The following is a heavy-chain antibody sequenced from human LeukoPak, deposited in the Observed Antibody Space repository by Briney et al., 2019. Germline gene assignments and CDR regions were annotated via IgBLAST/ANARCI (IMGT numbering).Heavy chain of an antibody. D-gene: IGHD3-3*01. CDR3: ATYDFWSGYLFDY. Sequence: PGESLRLSCAASGFTFTSYAMSWVRQAPGKGLEWVSVLTGDGNTYYADSVKGRFTISRDNSKNTLYLQMNSLRAEDTAVYYCATYDFWSGYLFDYWGQGTLVTVSS. CDR1: GFTFTSYA. V-gene: IGHV3-23*01. CDR2: LTGDGNT. J-gene: IGHJ4*02.